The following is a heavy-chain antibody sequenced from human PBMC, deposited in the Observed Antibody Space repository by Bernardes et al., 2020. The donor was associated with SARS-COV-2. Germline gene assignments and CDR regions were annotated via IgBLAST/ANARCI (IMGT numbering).Heavy chain of an antibody. D-gene: IGHD3-3*01. CDR2: IYYSGST. CDR3: ARQGGTIFGVVIIRGWFDP. J-gene: IGHJ5*02. V-gene: IGHV4-39*01. CDR1: GGSISSSSYY. Sequence: SETLSLTCTVSGGSISSSSYYWGWLRQPPGKGLEWIGSIYYSGSTYYNPSLKSRVTISVDTSKNQFSLKLSSVTAADTAVYYCARQGGTIFGVVIIRGWFDPWGQGTLVTVSS.